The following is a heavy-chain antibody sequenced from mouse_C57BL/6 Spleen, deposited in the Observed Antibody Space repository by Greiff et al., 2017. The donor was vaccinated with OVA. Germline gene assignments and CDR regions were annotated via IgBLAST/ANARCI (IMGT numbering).Heavy chain of an antibody. CDR1: GYTFTSYW. J-gene: IGHJ1*03. CDR3: ARKGVPRELRLNWYFDV. V-gene: IGHV1-55*01. CDR2: IYPGSGST. Sequence: VQLQQPGAELVKPGASVKMSCKASGYTFTSYWITWVKQRPGQGLEWIGDIYPGSGSTNYNEKFKSQATLTVDTSSSTAYMQLSSLTSEDSAVYYGARKGVPRELRLNWYFDVWGTGTTVTVSS. D-gene: IGHD3-2*02.